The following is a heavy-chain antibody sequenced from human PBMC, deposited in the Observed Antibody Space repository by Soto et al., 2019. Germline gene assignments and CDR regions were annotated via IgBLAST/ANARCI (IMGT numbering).Heavy chain of an antibody. CDR1: GYTFTSYG. CDR3: ARYKTVVVVAATPDFDY. V-gene: IGHV1-18*01. CDR2: MSAYNGNT. D-gene: IGHD2-15*01. J-gene: IGHJ4*02. Sequence: QVQLVQSGAEVKKPGASVKVSCKASGYTFTSYGISWVRQAPGQGLEWMGWMSAYNGNTNYAQKLQGRVTMTTDTSTNTAYMELRSLRSDDTAVYYCARYKTVVVVAATPDFDYWGQGTLVTVSS.